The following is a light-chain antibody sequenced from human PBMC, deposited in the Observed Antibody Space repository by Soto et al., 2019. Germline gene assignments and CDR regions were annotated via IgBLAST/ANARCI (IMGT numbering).Light chain of an antibody. CDR1: SSNIGINY. Sequence: QSVLTQPPSVSAAPGQKVTISCSGISSNIGINYVSWYQQLPGTAPKLLIYDNNKRPSGIPDRFSGSKSGTSCTLDITGLQTGDEADYYCATWDYSLTGEVFGGGTKLTVL. CDR2: DNN. CDR3: ATWDYSLTGEV. J-gene: IGLJ2*01. V-gene: IGLV1-51*01.